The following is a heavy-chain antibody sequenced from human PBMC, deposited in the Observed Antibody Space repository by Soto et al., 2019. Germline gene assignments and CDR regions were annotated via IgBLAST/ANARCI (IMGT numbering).Heavy chain of an antibody. CDR3: ARHYCSGGGCYYFGY. D-gene: IGHD2-15*01. V-gene: IGHV4-59*08. CDR1: GGSISSYY. CDR2: ISYSGST. Sequence: QVQLQESGPGLVKSSETLSLTCTVSGGSISSYYWSWIRQPPGKGLEWIGFISYSGSTDYNPSLKSRVTRSVDTSKNQFSLNLTSVTATDTAVYFCARHYCSGGGCYYFGYWGQGTLVTVSS. J-gene: IGHJ4*02.